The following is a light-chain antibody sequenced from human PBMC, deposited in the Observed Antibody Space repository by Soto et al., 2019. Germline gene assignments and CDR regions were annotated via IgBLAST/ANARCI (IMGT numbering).Light chain of an antibody. CDR3: QQYFSSPWP. Sequence: IVLTLSPGTLSLSKGERATLSCRASQSVGSNYLAWYQQKPGQAPRLLIYGASSRVAGIPDRFSGSGSGTDFTLTISRLEPEDFAVYYCQQYFSSPWPFGQGTKVDI. V-gene: IGKV3-20*01. J-gene: IGKJ1*01. CDR1: QSVGSNY. CDR2: GAS.